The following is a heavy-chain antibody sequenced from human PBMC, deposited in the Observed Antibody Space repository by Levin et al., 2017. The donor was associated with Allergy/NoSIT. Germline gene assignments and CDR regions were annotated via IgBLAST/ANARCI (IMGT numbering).Heavy chain of an antibody. CDR2: IYWDDDN. D-gene: IGHD3-10*01. CDR1: GFSLRTSGVG. J-gene: IGHJ4*02. Sequence: QTLSLPCPFSGFSLRTSGVGVGWIRQPPGKALEWLALIYWDDDNRYSPSLKSRLTITKDTSKNQVVLTMTNMDPVDTATYYCAHAVRGGGYFDYWGQGTLVTVSS. V-gene: IGHV2-5*02. CDR3: AHAVRGGGYFDY.